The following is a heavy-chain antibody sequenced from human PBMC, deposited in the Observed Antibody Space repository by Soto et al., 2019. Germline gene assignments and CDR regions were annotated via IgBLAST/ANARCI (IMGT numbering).Heavy chain of an antibody. D-gene: IGHD5-18*01. V-gene: IGHV4-30-4*01. CDR1: GGSISSGDYY. CDR3: ARAREPEYSSAIFFDI. Sequence: PSETLSLTCTVSGGSISSGDYYWSWIRQPPGKGLEWIGYIYYSGSTYYNPSLKSRVTISVDISTNMVYLQMSSLTDEDTAVYYCARAREPEYSSAIFFDIWGQGALVTVSS. CDR2: IYYSGST. J-gene: IGHJ4*02.